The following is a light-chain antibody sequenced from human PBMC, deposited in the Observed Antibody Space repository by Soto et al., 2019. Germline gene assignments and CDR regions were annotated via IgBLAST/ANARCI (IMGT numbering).Light chain of an antibody. Sequence: DIQMTQSPSSLSASVGDRVTITCRASQSISSYLNWYQQKPGKAPKLLIYAASSLQSGVPSRFSGSGSGTDFTLTNSSLQPEDFATYHCQQSYSTLITFGQGTRLEIK. CDR3: QQSYSTLIT. CDR1: QSISSY. J-gene: IGKJ5*01. V-gene: IGKV1-39*01. CDR2: AAS.